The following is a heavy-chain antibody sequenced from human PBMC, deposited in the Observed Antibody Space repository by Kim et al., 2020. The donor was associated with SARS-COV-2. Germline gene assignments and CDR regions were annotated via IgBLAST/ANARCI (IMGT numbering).Heavy chain of an antibody. CDR3: ARKEIVGPLDY. CDR2: IIPIFGTP. V-gene: IGHV1-69*13. J-gene: IGHJ4*02. CDR1: GGTFGTYT. D-gene: IGHD2-15*01. Sequence: SVKVSCKASGGTFGTYTITWVRQAPGQGLEWMGGIIPIFGTPDYAQNFQGRVTISADESTSTAYMELSSLRSEDTAVYYCARKEIVGPLDYWGQRTLVTVSS.